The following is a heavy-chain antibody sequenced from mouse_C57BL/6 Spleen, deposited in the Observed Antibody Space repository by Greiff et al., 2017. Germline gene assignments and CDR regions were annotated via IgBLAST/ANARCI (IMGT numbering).Heavy chain of an antibody. CDR3: ARGVYYGNGGFAY. D-gene: IGHD2-1*01. V-gene: IGHV1-55*01. CDR1: GYTFTSYW. Sequence: VQLQQPGAELVKPGASVKMSCKASGYTFTSYWITWVKQRPGQGLEWIGDIYPGSGSTNYNEKFKSKATLTVDTSSSTAYMQLSSLTSEDSAVYYCARGVYYGNGGFAYWGQGTLVTVSA. CDR2: IYPGSGST. J-gene: IGHJ3*01.